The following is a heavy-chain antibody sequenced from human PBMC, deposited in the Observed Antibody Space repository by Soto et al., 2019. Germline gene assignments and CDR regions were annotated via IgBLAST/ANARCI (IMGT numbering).Heavy chain of an antibody. J-gene: IGHJ3*02. V-gene: IGHV3-15*01. Sequence: EVQLVESGGGLVKPGGSLRLSCAASGFTFSNAWMSWVRQAPGKGLEWVGRIKSKTDGGTTDCAAPVKGRFTISRDDSKNTLYLQMNSLKTEDTAVYYCTTAREYYDILTGYWSIEAFDIWGQGTMVTVSS. D-gene: IGHD3-9*01. CDR1: GFTFSNAW. CDR3: TTAREYYDILTGYWSIEAFDI. CDR2: IKSKTDGGTT.